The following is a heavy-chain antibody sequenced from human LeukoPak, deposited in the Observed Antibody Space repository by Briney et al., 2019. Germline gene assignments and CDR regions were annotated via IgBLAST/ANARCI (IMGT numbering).Heavy chain of an antibody. CDR1: GFTFSSYE. CDR3: ARGGASTGYFYDS. CDR2: ITSSGTGM. D-gene: IGHD3-9*01. Sequence: PGGSLRLSCAASGFTFSSYEIYWVRQAPGKGLEWVSYITSSGTGMNCVDSVKGRFTISRDNAKNSLYLQMNSLRGEDTAIYYCARGGASTGYFYDSWGQGTLVTVSA. V-gene: IGHV3-48*03. J-gene: IGHJ5*01.